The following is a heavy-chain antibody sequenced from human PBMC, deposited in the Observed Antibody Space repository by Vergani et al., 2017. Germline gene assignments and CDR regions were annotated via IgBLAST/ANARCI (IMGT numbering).Heavy chain of an antibody. CDR2: IQFYGSNQ. J-gene: IGHJ4*02. D-gene: IGHD3-16*01. CDR1: GFALSNYD. V-gene: IGHV3-30*02. CDR3: AKHFRGWGIDY. Sequence: QVQLVESGGGVGQRGGSLRLSCSTSGFALSNYDMQWIRQGPGKGLEFVAFIQFYGSNQYYADSVKGRFTLSRDFSKNTLYLQMNSLRTDDTATYYCAKHFRGWGIDYWGQGTQVIVSS.